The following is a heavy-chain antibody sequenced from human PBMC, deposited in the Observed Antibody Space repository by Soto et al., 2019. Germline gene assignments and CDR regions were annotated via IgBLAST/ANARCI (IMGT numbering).Heavy chain of an antibody. CDR3: ATDGVVVAATRFYYFDY. CDR1: GFTFSSYA. Sequence: LSLTCAASGFTFSSYAMSWVRQAPGKGLEWVSAISGSGGSTYYADSVKGRFTISRDNSKNTLYLQMNSLRAEDTAVYYCATDGVVVAATRFYYFDYWGQGTLVTVSS. J-gene: IGHJ4*02. V-gene: IGHV3-23*01. D-gene: IGHD2-15*01. CDR2: ISGSGGST.